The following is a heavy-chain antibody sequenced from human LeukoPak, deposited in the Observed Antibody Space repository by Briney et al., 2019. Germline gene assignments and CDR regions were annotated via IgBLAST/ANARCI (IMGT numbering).Heavy chain of an antibody. CDR2: INHSGYT. D-gene: IGHD6-19*01. CDR1: GVPFSNYY. V-gene: IGHV4-34*01. J-gene: IGHJ4*02. CDR3: TRAVAGHPD. Sequence: SETLSLTCAVSGVPFSNYYWSWVRQSPRQGLEWIGEINHSGYTNYNPSLTSRVTMSIDTSKNQYYLMLTSVTATDAGVYYCTRAVAGHPDWGQGTLVTVSS.